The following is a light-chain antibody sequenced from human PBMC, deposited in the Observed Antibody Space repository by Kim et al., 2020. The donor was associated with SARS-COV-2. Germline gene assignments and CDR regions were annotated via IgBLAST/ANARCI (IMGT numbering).Light chain of an antibody. CDR2: DAS. CDR1: QSISSW. V-gene: IGKV1-5*01. Sequence: PSTLSAAVGDRVTSTGRASQSISSWLAWYQQKPGKAPKLLIYDASSLESGVPSRFSGSGSGTEFTLTISSLQPDDFATYYCQQYNSFGQGTKLEI. CDR3: QQYNS. J-gene: IGKJ2*01.